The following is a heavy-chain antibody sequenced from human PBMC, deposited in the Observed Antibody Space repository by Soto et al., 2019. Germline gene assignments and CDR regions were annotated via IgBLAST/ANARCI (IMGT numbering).Heavy chain of an antibody. V-gene: IGHV3-23*01. D-gene: IGHD3-3*02. CDR1: GFTFSIYS. J-gene: IGHJ4*02. CDR2: VNGYTP. Sequence: EVQLLESGGGLVQPGGSLRLSCAASGFTFSIYSLSWVRQAPGKGLEWVSAVNGYTPHYGDSVKGRFTISRDNDRSTLYLQMRSMRLAYTAIHNFAKVGRRIGIGRAECFDHWGQGHLVTVS. CDR3: AKVGRRIGIGRAECFDH.